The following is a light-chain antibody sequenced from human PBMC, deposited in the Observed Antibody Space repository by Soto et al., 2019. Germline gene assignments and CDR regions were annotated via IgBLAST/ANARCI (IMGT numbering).Light chain of an antibody. CDR2: TAS. J-gene: IGKJ5*01. CDR1: QGLSTF. Sequence: DIQLTQSPSSLSASVGDRVTITCRASQGLSTFLAWYQQKPGKAPKSLIKTASTLQSGVPSRFSGSGSETDFTLTISSLQPEDCATYYCQQYSSDPRTFGQGTRLEVK. CDR3: QQYSSDPRT. V-gene: IGKV1D-16*01.